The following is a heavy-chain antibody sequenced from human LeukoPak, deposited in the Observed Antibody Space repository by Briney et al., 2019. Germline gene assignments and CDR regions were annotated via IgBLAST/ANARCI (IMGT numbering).Heavy chain of an antibody. V-gene: IGHV1-2*02. D-gene: IGHD3-10*01. Sequence: ASVKVSCKASGYTFTAYYMHWVRQAPGQGLEWMGWINPNSGGTNSSQRFQDRVTLTRDTSISTAYMELGSLRSDDTAIYYCARAYGSGSSYHPDYWGQGTLVTVSS. CDR3: ARAYGSGSSYHPDY. CDR2: INPNSGGT. CDR1: GYTFTAYY. J-gene: IGHJ4*02.